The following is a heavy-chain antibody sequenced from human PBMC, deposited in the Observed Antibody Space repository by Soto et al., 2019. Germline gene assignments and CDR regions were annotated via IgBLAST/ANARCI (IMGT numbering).Heavy chain of an antibody. CDR1: GFTFNIYT. Sequence: DVQLLESGGGLVQPGGSLRLSCAASGFTFNIYTMSWVRQAPGKGLEWVSGIGARGSDTYFADSVKGHFTISRDNAMDMLYLQMNSLRAEDTAVYFCAKGGTYHIGDFDSWGQGTLVTVSS. V-gene: IGHV3-23*01. J-gene: IGHJ4*02. D-gene: IGHD5-12*01. CDR3: AKGGTYHIGDFDS. CDR2: IGARGSDT.